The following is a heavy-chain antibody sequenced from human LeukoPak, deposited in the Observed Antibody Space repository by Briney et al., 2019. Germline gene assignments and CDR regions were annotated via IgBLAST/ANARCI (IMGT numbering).Heavy chain of an antibody. Sequence: SETLSLTCTVSGGSISSSSYYWGWIRQPPGKGLEWIGSIYYSGSTYYNPSLKSRVTISVDTSKNQFSLKLSSVTAAGTAVYYCARAGYSSSWYAQFPFSFDYWGQGTLVTVSS. V-gene: IGHV4-39*07. CDR1: GGSISSSSYY. CDR2: IYYSGST. J-gene: IGHJ4*02. D-gene: IGHD6-13*01. CDR3: ARAGYSSSWYAQFPFSFDY.